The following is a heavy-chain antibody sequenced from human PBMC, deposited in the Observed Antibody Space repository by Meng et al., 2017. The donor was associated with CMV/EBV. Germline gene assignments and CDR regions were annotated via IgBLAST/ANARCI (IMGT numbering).Heavy chain of an antibody. CDR3: ARGDGYKDLDY. Sequence: SCKASGYTFSGYYMHGVRQAAGQGLEWMGWINPNSGGTNYAQKLQGRVTMTRETSISTAYMELSRLRSDDTAVYYCARGDGYKDLDYWGQGTLVTVSS. CDR1: GYTFSGYY. CDR2: INPNSGGT. V-gene: IGHV1-2*02. D-gene: IGHD5-24*01. J-gene: IGHJ4*02.